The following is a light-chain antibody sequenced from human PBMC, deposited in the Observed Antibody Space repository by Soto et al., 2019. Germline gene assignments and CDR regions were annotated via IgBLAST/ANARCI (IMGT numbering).Light chain of an antibody. J-gene: IGKJ3*01. CDR3: QKYDSAPFT. V-gene: IGKV1-27*01. CDR2: AAS. CDR1: QGISYN. Sequence: DIQMTQSPSSLSASIGDRVTITCRASQGISYNLAWYQQTPGKVPKLLIYAASTLQTGVPSRFSGRGSGTDFTLTISSLQPEDVATYYCQKYDSAPFTFGPGTIVDI.